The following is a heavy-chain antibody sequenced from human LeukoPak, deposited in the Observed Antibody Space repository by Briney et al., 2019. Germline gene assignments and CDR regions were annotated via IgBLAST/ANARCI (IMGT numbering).Heavy chain of an antibody. CDR2: FDPEDGET. Sequence: ASVKVSCKVSGYTLTELSMHWVRQAPGEGLEWMGGFDPEDGETIYAQKFQGRVTMTEDTSTDTAYMELSSLRSEDTAVYYCATLPKYYDFWKKRPDVGYWGQGTLVTVSS. J-gene: IGHJ4*02. CDR1: GYTLTELS. D-gene: IGHD3-3*01. CDR3: ATLPKYYDFWKKRPDVGY. V-gene: IGHV1-24*01.